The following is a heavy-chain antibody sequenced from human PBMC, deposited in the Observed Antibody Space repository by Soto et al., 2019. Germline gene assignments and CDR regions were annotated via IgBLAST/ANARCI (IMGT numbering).Heavy chain of an antibody. CDR3: ARHHLAAPYPASTDY. D-gene: IGHD6-13*01. CDR2: VYYSGNT. J-gene: IGHJ4*02. V-gene: IGHV4-39*01. Sequence: SXTLSLTCTVSGGSINSYISYWVWIRQPPGKGLEWIGSVYYSGNTYYNPSLNSRVTISVDTSQNQFSLRLTSVTAADTAVYYCARHHLAAPYPASTDYWGQGTLVTVSS. CDR1: GGSINSYISY.